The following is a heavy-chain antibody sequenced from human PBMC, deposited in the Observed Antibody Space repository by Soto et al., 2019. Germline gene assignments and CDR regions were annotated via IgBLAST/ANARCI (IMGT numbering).Heavy chain of an antibody. V-gene: IGHV1-69*13. CDR2: IIPIFGTA. D-gene: IGHD6-6*01. CDR3: AREVIAARQGDYYYYGMDV. J-gene: IGHJ6*02. CDR1: GGTFSSYA. Sequence: VASVKVSCKASGGTFSSYAISWARQAPGQGLEWMGGIIPIFGTANYAQKFQGRVTITADESTSTAYMELSSLRSEDTAVYYCAREVIAARQGDYYYYGMDVWGQGTTVTVSS.